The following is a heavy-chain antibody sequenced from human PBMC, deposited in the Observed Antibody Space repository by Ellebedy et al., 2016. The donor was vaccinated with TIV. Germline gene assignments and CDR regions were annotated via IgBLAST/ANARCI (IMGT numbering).Heavy chain of an antibody. CDR3: ARRRRIAAAGYGMDV. CDR1: GGSISSYY. V-gene: IGHV4-59*08. CDR2: IYYSGST. Sequence: MPSETLSLTCTVSGGSISSYYWSWIRQPPGKGLEWIGYIYYSGSTNYNPSLKSRVTISVDTSKNQFSLKLSSVTAADTAVYYCARRRRIAAAGYGMDVWGQGTTVTVSS. J-gene: IGHJ6*02. D-gene: IGHD6-13*01.